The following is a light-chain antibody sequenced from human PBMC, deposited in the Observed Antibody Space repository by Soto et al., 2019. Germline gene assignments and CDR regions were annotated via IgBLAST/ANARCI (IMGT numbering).Light chain of an antibody. CDR1: STDISGYNF. V-gene: IGLV2-8*01. Sequence: QSVLTQPPSASGSPGQSVTISCTGTSTDISGYNFVSWYQQHPVKAPKLIIYEVTKRPSGVPDRFSGSKFGNTASLTVSGLQPEDEAEYFCFSFTTSSTHGFGTGPKETV. CDR3: FSFTTSSTHG. J-gene: IGLJ1*01. CDR2: EVT.